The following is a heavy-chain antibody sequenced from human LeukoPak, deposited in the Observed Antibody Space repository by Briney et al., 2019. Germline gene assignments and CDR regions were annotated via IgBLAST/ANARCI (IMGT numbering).Heavy chain of an antibody. CDR1: GYTFTSYD. V-gene: IGHV1-8*01. CDR2: MNPNGGNT. Sequence: GASVKVSCKASGYTFTSYDINWVRQATGQGLEWMGWMNPNGGNTGYAQKFQGRVTMTRNTSISTTYMELSSLRSEDTAVYYCARSPMIVVAGPYNWFEPWGQGTLVTVSS. D-gene: IGHD3-22*01. J-gene: IGHJ5*02. CDR3: ARSPMIVVAGPYNWFEP.